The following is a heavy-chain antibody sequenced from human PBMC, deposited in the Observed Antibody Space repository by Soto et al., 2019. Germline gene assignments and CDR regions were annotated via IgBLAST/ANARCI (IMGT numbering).Heavy chain of an antibody. CDR3: ARQNSEYSYGLDV. CDR1: GFTFSACW. CDR2: IKEDGSEK. D-gene: IGHD6-6*01. V-gene: IGHV3-7*03. J-gene: IGHJ6*02. Sequence: GGSLRLSCAASGFTFSACWMSWVRQAPGKGLEWVANIKEDGSEKYYMDSVKGRFTISRDNAKNSLYLQMISLRAEDTAVYYCARQNSEYSYGLDVWGQGTTVTVSS.